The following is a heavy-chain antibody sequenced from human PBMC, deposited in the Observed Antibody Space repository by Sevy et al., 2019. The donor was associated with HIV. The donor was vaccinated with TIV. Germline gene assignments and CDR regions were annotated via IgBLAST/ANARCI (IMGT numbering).Heavy chain of an antibody. V-gene: IGHV3-30*03. D-gene: IGHD4-17*01. Sequence: GGSLRLSCAASGFTFSTYGMHWVRQAPGKGLEWVAVISYDGSNKYYADSVKGRFTNSRDNSKNTLYLQVNSLRAEDTAVYYCARDFGDYVVDSWGQGTLVTVSS. CDR1: GFTFSTYG. J-gene: IGHJ4*02. CDR3: ARDFGDYVVDS. CDR2: ISYDGSNK.